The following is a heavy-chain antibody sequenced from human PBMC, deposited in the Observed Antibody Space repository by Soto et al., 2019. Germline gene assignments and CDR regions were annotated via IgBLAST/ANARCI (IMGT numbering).Heavy chain of an antibody. J-gene: IGHJ4*02. CDR2: IYQSGRT. CDR3: ATYSGSEHFRY. V-gene: IGHV4-30-2*01. CDR1: GGSISNTYG. Sequence: SETLSLTCVVSGGSISNTYGWSWIRQPPGKGLEWIGYIYQSGRTYYNPSVTGRITMSIDRSENQFSLELTSVTAADTAVYYCATYSGSEHFRYWGQGALVTVSS. D-gene: IGHD5-12*01.